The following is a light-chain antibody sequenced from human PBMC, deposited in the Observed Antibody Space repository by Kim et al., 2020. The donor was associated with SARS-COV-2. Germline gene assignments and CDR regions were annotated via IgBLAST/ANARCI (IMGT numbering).Light chain of an antibody. Sequence: TTVTTSCARSIGSIDDNYVQWYQHRPCVVPTTVIYEDDQRPSGVSDRFSGSIDNSSNSASLTISGLRTEDEADYYCQSYNRDNVIFGGGTQLTVL. CDR3: QSYNRDNVI. CDR1: IGSIDDNY. CDR2: EDD. J-gene: IGLJ2*01. V-gene: IGLV6-57*03.